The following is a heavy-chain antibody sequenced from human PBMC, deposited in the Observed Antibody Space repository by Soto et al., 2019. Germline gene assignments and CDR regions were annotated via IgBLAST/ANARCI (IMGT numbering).Heavy chain of an antibody. D-gene: IGHD3-22*01. Sequence: EVQLVESGGGLVQPGGSLRLSCAASGITFSSYWMSWVRQAPGKGLEWVANIKQDGREKYYGDSVRGRFTTSRDNAKNSLYLQMNSLRAEDTAVYYCARDIAPPGPMTLDYWGQGSLVTVSS. J-gene: IGHJ4*02. CDR2: IKQDGREK. CDR3: ARDIAPPGPMTLDY. V-gene: IGHV3-7*01. CDR1: GITFSSYW.